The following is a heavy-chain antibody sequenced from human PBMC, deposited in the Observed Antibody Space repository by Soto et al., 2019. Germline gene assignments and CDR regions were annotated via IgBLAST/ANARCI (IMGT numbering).Heavy chain of an antibody. V-gene: IGHV4-4*07. CDR1: GGSISSYY. Sequence: PSETLSLTCTVSGGSISSYYWSWIRQPAGKGLEWIGRIYTSGSTNYNPSLKSRVTMSVDASKNQFSLKLSSVTAADTAVYYCARHYLTTVNNWFDPWGQGTLVTVSS. CDR3: ARHYLTTVNNWFDP. D-gene: IGHD4-4*01. J-gene: IGHJ5*02. CDR2: IYTSGST.